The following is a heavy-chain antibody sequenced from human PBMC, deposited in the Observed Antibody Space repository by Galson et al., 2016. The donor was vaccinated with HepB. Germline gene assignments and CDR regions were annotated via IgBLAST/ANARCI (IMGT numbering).Heavy chain of an antibody. Sequence: SVKVSCKASGYTSTNYYMHWVRQAPGQGLEWMGWISAYNGNTDYVQKFQGGVTMTTDSSTTTAYMEMRSLRSDDTAIYYCARDSCDLRFDYWGQGTLVTVSS. J-gene: IGHJ4*02. CDR3: ARDSCDLRFDY. CDR2: ISAYNGNT. D-gene: IGHD4-17*01. V-gene: IGHV1-18*04. CDR1: GYTSTNYY.